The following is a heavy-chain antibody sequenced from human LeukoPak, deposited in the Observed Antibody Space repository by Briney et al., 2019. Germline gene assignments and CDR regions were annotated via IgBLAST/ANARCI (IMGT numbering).Heavy chain of an antibody. CDR1: GYTFTSYG. Sequence: GASVKVSRKASGYTFTSYGISWVRQAPGQGLEWMGWISAYNGNTNYAQKLQGRVTMTTDTSTSTAYMELRSLRSDDTAVYYCARDRWEVVRGANDYWGQGTLVTVSS. CDR3: ARDRWEVVRGANDY. V-gene: IGHV1-18*01. J-gene: IGHJ4*02. CDR2: ISAYNGNT. D-gene: IGHD3-10*01.